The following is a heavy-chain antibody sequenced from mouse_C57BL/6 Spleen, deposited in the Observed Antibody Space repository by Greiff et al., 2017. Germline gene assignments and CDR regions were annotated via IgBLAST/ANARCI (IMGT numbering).Heavy chain of an antibody. CDR1: GYTFTSYW. J-gene: IGHJ2*01. V-gene: IGHV1-52*01. CDR3: ARGAQSDYFDY. CDR2: IDPSDSET. Sequence: QVQLQQPGAELVRPGSSVKLSCKASGYTFTSYWMHWVKQRPIQGLEWIGNIDPSDSETHYNQKFKDKATLTVDKSSSTAYMPLSSLTSEDSAVYYCARGAQSDYFDYWGQGTTLTVSS.